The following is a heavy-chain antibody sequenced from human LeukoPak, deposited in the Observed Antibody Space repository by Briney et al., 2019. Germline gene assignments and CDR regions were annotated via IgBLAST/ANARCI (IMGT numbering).Heavy chain of an antibody. CDR1: GGSISSGGYY. V-gene: IGHV4-31*03. CDR2: IYYSGST. D-gene: IGHD2-2*01. CDR3: ASHCSSTSCSTRGNWFDP. J-gene: IGHJ5*02. Sequence: SETLSLTCTVSGGSISSGGYYWSWIRQPPGKGLEWIGYIYYSGSTYYNPSLNSRVTISVDTSKNQFSLKLSSVTAADTAVYYCASHCSSTSCSTRGNWFDPWGQGTLVTVSS.